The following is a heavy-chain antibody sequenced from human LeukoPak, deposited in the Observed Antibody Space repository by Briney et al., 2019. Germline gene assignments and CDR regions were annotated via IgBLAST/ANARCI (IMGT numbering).Heavy chain of an antibody. CDR3: ARDRVRLGDAFDI. J-gene: IGHJ3*02. CDR1: GYTFTGYY. CDR2: INPNSGGT. V-gene: IGHV1-2*02. D-gene: IGHD2-21*01. Sequence: ASVKVSCKASGYTFTGYYMHWVRQAAGQGLEWMGWINPNSGGTNYAQKFQGRVTMTRDTSISTAYMELSRLRSDDTAVYYCARDRVRLGDAFDIWGQGTMVTVSS.